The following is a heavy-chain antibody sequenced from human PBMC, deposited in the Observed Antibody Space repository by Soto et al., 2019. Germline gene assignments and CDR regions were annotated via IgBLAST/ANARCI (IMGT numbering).Heavy chain of an antibody. D-gene: IGHD1-26*01. Sequence: QVQLVQSGAEVKKPGSSVKVSCKASGGTFSSYSINWVRQAPGQGLEWMGEIIPIFGTANYAQKFQGRVRITADESTSTAYMVLSSLRSEDTAVYYCARDGGRDSGGIDYWGQGTLVTVSS. J-gene: IGHJ4*02. CDR2: IIPIFGTA. CDR3: ARDGGRDSGGIDY. CDR1: GGTFSSYS. V-gene: IGHV1-69*01.